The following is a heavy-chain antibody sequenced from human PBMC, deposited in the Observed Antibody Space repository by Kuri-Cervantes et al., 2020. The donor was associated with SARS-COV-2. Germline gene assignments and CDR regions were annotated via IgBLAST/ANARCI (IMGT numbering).Heavy chain of an antibody. Sequence: GESLKISCTASGFTFGDYAMSWVRQAPGKGLEWVGFIRSKAYGGTTEYAASVKGRFTISRDDSKSIAYLQMHSLRTEDTAVYYCTRLDFWSEYYFDYWGQGTLVTVSS. CDR1: GFTFGDYA. CDR3: TRLDFWSEYYFDY. V-gene: IGHV3-49*04. D-gene: IGHD3-3*01. CDR2: IRSKAYGGTT. J-gene: IGHJ4*02.